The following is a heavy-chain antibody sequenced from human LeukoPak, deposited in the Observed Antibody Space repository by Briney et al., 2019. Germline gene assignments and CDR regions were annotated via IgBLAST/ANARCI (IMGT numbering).Heavy chain of an antibody. CDR3: AKGVVPAAPLDY. CDR2: ISYDGSNK. V-gene: IGHV3-30-3*01. Sequence: GGSLRLSCAASGFTFSSYAMHWVRQAPGKGLEWVAVISYDGSNKYYADSVKGRFTISRDNSKNTLYLQMNSLRAEDTAVYYCAKGVVPAAPLDYWGQGTLVPVSS. CDR1: GFTFSSYA. J-gene: IGHJ4*02. D-gene: IGHD2-2*01.